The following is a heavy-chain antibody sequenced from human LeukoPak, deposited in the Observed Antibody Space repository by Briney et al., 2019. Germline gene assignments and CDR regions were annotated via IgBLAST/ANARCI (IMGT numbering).Heavy chain of an antibody. D-gene: IGHD2/OR15-2a*01. V-gene: IGHV4-34*01. CDR3: ARDRPRYQSKYRKGPFSNWFDP. J-gene: IGHJ5*02. CDR1: GGSFSDYY. Sequence: SETLSLTCAVYGGSFSDYYWNWIRQPPGKGLEWIGEINHSGSTNYNPSLKSRVTISVDTSKNQFSLKLSSVTAADTAVYYCARDRPRYQSKYRKGPFSNWFDPWGQGTLVTVSS. CDR2: INHSGST.